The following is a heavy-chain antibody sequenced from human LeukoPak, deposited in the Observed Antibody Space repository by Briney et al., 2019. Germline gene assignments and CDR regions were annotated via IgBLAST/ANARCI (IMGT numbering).Heavy chain of an antibody. CDR2: ISAYNGNT. D-gene: IGHD6-13*01. J-gene: IGHJ5*02. CDR3: ARDPSQYSSSWYGNWFDP. CDR1: GYTLTSYG. Sequence: ASVKVSCKASGYTLTSYGISWVRQAPGQGLEWMGWISAYNGNTNYAQKLQGRVTMTTDTSTSTAYMELRSLRSDDTAVYYCARDPSQYSSSWYGNWFDPWGQGTLVTVSS. V-gene: IGHV1-18*01.